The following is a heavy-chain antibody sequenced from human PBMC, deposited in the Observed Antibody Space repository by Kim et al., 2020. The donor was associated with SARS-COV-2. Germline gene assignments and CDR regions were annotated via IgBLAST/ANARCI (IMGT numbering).Heavy chain of an antibody. Sequence: GESLKISCKGSGYSFTSYWIGWVRQMPGKGLEWMGIIYPGDSDTRYSPSFQGQVTLSAAKSISNAYLLWSSLKASDTALYYCARHTYYYDSSGYPYYYYGMEVWGEGTTVTVPS. CDR1: GYSFTSYW. CDR2: IYPGDSDT. V-gene: IGHV5-51*01. CDR3: ARHTYYYDSSGYPYYYYGMEV. J-gene: IGHJ6*04. D-gene: IGHD3-22*01.